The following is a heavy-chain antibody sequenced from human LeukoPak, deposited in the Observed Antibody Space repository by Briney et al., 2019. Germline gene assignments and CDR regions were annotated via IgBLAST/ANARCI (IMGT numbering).Heavy chain of an antibody. V-gene: IGHV4-34*01. CDR1: GGSFSGYY. Sequence: SETLSLTCAVYGGSFSGYYWSWVRQPPGKGLEWIGEINNSGTTNYHPSFKSRLTVSIDTSRNQFSLKLRSVTAADTAVYYCARRGYCSSTSCQRSAYYFDYWGQGTLVTVSS. D-gene: IGHD2-2*01. CDR3: ARRGYCSSTSCQRSAYYFDY. CDR2: INNSGTT. J-gene: IGHJ4*02.